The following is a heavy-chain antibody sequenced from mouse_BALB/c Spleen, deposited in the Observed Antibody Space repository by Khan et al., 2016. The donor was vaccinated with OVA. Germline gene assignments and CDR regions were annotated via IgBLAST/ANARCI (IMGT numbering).Heavy chain of an antibody. V-gene: IGHV2-6-7*01. CDR2: IWGDGNT. Sequence: QVQLKESGPGLVAPSQSLSITCTVSGFSLTGYNINWVRQPPGKGLEWLGMIWGDGNTDYNSALKSRLSISKDNSKSQVFLQMNSLQTDDTARYXWARDGRYIHRVFAFWGQGTLVTVSA. CDR3: ARDGRYIHRVFAF. D-gene: IGHD1-3*01. J-gene: IGHJ3*01. CDR1: GFSLTGYN.